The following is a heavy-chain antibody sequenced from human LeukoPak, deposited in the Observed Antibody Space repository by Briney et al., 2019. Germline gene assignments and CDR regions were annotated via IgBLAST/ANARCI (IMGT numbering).Heavy chain of an antibody. CDR3: ARTPDRDDGDY. V-gene: IGHV3-30-3*01. CDR2: ISYDGSIK. J-gene: IGHJ4*02. CDR1: GFTFSSYA. D-gene: IGHD1-1*01. Sequence: GGSLRLSCAASGFTFSSYAMHWVRQAPGKGLEWVAVISYDGSIKYYADSVKGRFTISRDNSKNTLYLQMNSLRAEDTAVYYCARTPDRDDGDYWGQGTLVTVSS.